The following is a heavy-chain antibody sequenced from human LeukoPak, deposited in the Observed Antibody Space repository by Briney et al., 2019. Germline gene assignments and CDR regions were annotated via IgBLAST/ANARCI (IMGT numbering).Heavy chain of an antibody. CDR1: GFTFRNYG. Sequence: GESLRLSCAASGFTFRNYGMSWVRQAPGKGLECVPNIGLSGRDTYYTDSVKGLFIVSRDNYQSMFHLQINGLRVDDTAVYYCAKRKGAPGGRNPFDVPAAIHVEMGGIYFGSWGQGTRVTVSS. CDR3: AKRKGAPGGRNPFDVPAAIHVEMGGIYFGS. J-gene: IGHJ4*02. V-gene: IGHV3-23*01. CDR2: IGLSGRDT. D-gene: IGHD2-2*01.